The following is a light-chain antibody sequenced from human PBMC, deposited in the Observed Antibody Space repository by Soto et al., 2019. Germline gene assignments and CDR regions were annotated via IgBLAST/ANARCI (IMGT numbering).Light chain of an antibody. CDR3: QHYVWLLTRM. J-gene: IGKJ1*01. Sequence: EIVLTQSPGPLSLSPGDRATISCRASQTVSSSFLAWYQQKRGQAPRLLIYGASTSATGVQDRFIGSGSVTEFALIISELELHDFAVYYCQHYVWLLTRMFG. V-gene: IGKV3-20*01. CDR2: GAS. CDR1: QTVSSSF.